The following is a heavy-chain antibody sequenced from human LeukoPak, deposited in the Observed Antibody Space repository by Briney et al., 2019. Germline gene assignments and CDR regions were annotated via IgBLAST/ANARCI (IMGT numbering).Heavy chain of an antibody. CDR1: GGSISSGGYY. J-gene: IGHJ3*02. CDR2: IYYSGST. D-gene: IGHD1-26*01. CDR3: ARPLYSGSPWYAFDI. V-gene: IGHV4-31*03. Sequence: PSQTLSLTCTVSGGSISSGGYYWSWIRQHPGKGLEWIGYIYYSGSTYYNPSLKSRVTISVDTSKNQFSLKLSSVTAADTAVYYCARPLYSGSPWYAFDIWGQGTMVTVFS.